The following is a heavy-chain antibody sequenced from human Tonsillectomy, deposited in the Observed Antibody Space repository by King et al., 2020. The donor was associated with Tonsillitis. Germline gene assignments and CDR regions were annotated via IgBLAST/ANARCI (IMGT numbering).Heavy chain of an antibody. CDR3: ARDLVPVPGQISFSGFDV. J-gene: IGHJ6*02. V-gene: IGHV3-30-3*01. CDR2: ISFEGSTK. CDR1: GFIFRTYA. Sequence: VQLVESGGGVVQPGRSLRLSCEASGFIFRTYAMHWVRQAPGKGLEWVALISFEGSTKFYADSVKGRFTISRDNSADRHHLQMNSLSGEDTAVYYCARDLVPVPGQISFSGFDVWGQGTTVTVSS. D-gene: IGHD6-19*01.